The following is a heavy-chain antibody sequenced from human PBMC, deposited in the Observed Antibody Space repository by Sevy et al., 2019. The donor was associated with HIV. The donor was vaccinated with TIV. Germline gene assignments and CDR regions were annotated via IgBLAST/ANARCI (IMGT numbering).Heavy chain of an antibody. Sequence: SETLSLTCAVSGYSISSGYYWGWIRQPPGKGLEWIGSIYHSGSTYYNPSLKSRVTISVDTSKNQFSLKLSSVTAADTAVYYCARSPLTGDLCYFDYWGQGTLVTVSS. CDR2: IYHSGST. J-gene: IGHJ4*02. D-gene: IGHD7-27*01. CDR3: ARSPLTGDLCYFDY. CDR1: GYSISSGYY. V-gene: IGHV4-38-2*01.